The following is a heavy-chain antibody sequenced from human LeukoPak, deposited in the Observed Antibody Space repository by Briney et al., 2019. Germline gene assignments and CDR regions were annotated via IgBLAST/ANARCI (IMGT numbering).Heavy chain of an antibody. V-gene: IGHV1-46*01. J-gene: IGHJ4*02. CDR1: GYTFTGYW. CDR2: ISPSGGST. Sequence: ASVKLSCKAFGYTFTGYWMHWVRQAPGQGPEWMGVISPSGGSTIYAQKFKGRVTLTRDMSTSTDYLELSSLRSEDTAVYYCARRAGAYSHPYDYWGQGTLVTVSS. D-gene: IGHD4/OR15-4a*01. CDR3: ARRAGAYSHPYDY.